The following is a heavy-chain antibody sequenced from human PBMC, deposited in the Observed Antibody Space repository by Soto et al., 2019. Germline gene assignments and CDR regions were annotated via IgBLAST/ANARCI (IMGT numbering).Heavy chain of an antibody. CDR2: IYSGGST. CDR1: GFTVSSNY. V-gene: IGHV3-53*01. D-gene: IGHD3-10*01. CDR3: ARDKGRFGELFGGIKTYYYYYGMDV. Sequence: GGSLRLSCAASGFTVSSNYMSWVRQAPGKGLEWVSVIYSGGSTYYADSVKGRFTISRDNSKNTLYLQMNSLRAEDTAVYYCARDKGRFGELFGGIKTYYYYYGMDVWGQGTTVTVSS. J-gene: IGHJ6*02.